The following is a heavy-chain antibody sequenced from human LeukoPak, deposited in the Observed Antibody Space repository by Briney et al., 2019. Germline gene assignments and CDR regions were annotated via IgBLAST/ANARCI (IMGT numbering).Heavy chain of an antibody. CDR3: ARVWVRGGDCFDY. Sequence: GAPVKGSRKASGYTFTRYGISWVGQAPGQGVEWMGWISAYNGNTNYAQKLQGRVTMTRDMSTSTVYMELSSLRSEDTAVYYCARVWVRGGDCFDYWGQGTLVTVSS. CDR2: ISAYNGNT. CDR1: GYTFTRYG. V-gene: IGHV1-18*01. J-gene: IGHJ4*02. D-gene: IGHD2-21*01.